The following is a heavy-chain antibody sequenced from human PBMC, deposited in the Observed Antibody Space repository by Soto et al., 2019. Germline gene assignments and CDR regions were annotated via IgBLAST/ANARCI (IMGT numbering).Heavy chain of an antibody. Sequence: SEPLSLNCIKSGASMCDYYCNWFWQSPGKGLQCIGYFHNSGSTTYNFSLKSLVTISIDTSKKQSSLKLTSVTAADTAVYYCARDPVDGYAFFDYWGQG. V-gene: IGHV4-59*01. CDR3: ARDPVDGYAFFDY. CDR2: FHNSGST. CDR1: GASMCDYY. D-gene: IGHD5-12*01. J-gene: IGHJ4*02.